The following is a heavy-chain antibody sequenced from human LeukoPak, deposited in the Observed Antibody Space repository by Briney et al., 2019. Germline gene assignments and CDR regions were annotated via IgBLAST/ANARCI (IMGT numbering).Heavy chain of an antibody. CDR2: IRYDGSNK. V-gene: IGHV3-30*02. CDR3: AREGGIGGASTFDY. CDR1: GFTFSSYG. J-gene: IGHJ4*02. Sequence: GGSLRLSCAASGFTFSSYGMHWVRQAPGKGLEWVAFIRYDGSNKYYADSVKGRFTISRDNSKNTLYLQMNSSRVEDTAVYYCAREGGIGGASTFDYWGQGTLVTVSS. D-gene: IGHD1-26*01.